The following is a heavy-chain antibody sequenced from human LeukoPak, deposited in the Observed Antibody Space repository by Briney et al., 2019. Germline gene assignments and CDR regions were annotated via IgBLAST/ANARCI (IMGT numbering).Heavy chain of an antibody. CDR1: GGSISSYY. Sequence: PSETLSLTCTVSGGSISSYYWSWIRQPPGKGLEWIGYIYYSGSTNYNPSLKSRVTISVDTSKNQFSLKLSSVTAADTAVYYCASAANYGDDAFDIWGQGTMVTISS. CDR3: ASAANYGDDAFDI. J-gene: IGHJ3*02. V-gene: IGHV4-59*01. D-gene: IGHD4-17*01. CDR2: IYYSGST.